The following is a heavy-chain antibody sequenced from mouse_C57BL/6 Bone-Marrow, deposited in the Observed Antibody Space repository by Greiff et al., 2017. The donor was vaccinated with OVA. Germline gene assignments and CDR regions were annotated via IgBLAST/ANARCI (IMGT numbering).Heavy chain of an antibody. Sequence: EVKLMESGGGLVQPGASGFTFTDYYMSWVRQPPGKAPEWLALIRNKAIGYTTEYTTSVKGRFTISRDNSQTILYLQMNTLSAEDSATYYGVKALYDGYYRFAYWGQGTLVTVSA. CDR2: IRNKAIGYTT. CDR1: GFTFTDYY. J-gene: IGHJ3*01. V-gene: IGHV7-4*01. CDR3: VKALYDGYYRFAY. D-gene: IGHD2-3*01.